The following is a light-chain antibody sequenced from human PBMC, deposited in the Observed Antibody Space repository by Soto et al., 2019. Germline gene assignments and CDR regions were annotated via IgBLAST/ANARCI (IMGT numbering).Light chain of an antibody. CDR3: ATWDDSLDVHV. V-gene: IGLV1-44*01. CDR2: GNN. J-gene: IGLJ1*01. CDR1: SSNIGINT. Sequence: QSVLTQPPSASGTPGQTITISCSGGSSNIGINTVNWYEHLPGTAPRLLIYGNNQRPSGVPDRFSGSKSDTSASLAISGLQSEDEGHYYCATWDDSLDVHVFGTGTKVTVL.